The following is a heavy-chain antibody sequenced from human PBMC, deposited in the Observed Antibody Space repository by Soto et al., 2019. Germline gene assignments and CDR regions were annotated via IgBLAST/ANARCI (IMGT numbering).Heavy chain of an antibody. D-gene: IGHD3-3*01. Sequence: QVQLQQWGAGLLKPSETLSLTCAVYGGSFSGYYWSWIRQPPGKGLEWIGEINHSGSTNYNPSLKSRDTISVDTSKNQFSLKLSSVTAADTAVYYCARGDFGVATDYYYYGMDVWGQGTTVTVSS. V-gene: IGHV4-34*01. CDR1: GGSFSGYY. CDR2: INHSGST. CDR3: ARGDFGVATDYYYYGMDV. J-gene: IGHJ6*02.